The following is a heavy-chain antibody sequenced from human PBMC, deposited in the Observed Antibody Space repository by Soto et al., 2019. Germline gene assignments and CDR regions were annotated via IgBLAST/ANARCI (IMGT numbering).Heavy chain of an antibody. J-gene: IGHJ6*02. CDR2: ISYEGSNK. CDR3: ARVVRVPAATPYYYYGMDV. D-gene: IGHD2-2*02. CDR1: GFTCSSYA. V-gene: IGHV3-30-3*01. Sequence: QVQLVESGGGVVQPGRSLRLSCAASGFTCSSYAMHWVRQAPGKGLEWVAVISYEGSNKYYADSVKGRFTISRDNSKNPLYLQMNRLRAEDTAVYYCARVVRVPAATPYYYYGMDVWGHGTTVTVSS.